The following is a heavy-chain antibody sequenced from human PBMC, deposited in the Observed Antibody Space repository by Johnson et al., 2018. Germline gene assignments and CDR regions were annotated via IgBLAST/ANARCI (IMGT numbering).Heavy chain of an antibody. CDR3: ARGVITFVDI. Sequence: QVQLQESGPGLVKPSETLSLTCTVSGGSISSYYWSWIRQPPGKGLEWIGYIYYSGRTNYNPSLKSRVTISVDTSKNQFSLKLSSVTAADTAVYYCARGVITFVDIWGQGTMVTVSS. J-gene: IGHJ3*02. D-gene: IGHD3-16*01. CDR1: GGSISSYY. V-gene: IGHV4-59*01. CDR2: IYYSGRT.